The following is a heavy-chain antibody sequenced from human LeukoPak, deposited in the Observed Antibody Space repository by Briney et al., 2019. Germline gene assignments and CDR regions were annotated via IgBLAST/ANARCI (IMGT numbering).Heavy chain of an antibody. CDR3: ARDQTMIRGVSDFDY. CDR1: GFIFSSYE. CDR2: ISSSGRTM. V-gene: IGHV3-48*03. D-gene: IGHD3-10*01. J-gene: IGHJ4*02. Sequence: PGGSLRLSCAASGFIFSSYEMSWVRQAPGKGLEWVSYISSSGRTMYYADSVKGRFTVSRDNAKNSLYLQMNSLRADDTAVYYCARDQTMIRGVSDFDYWGQGTLVTVSS.